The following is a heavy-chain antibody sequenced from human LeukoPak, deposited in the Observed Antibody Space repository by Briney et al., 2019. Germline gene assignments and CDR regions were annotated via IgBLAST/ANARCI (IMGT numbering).Heavy chain of an antibody. CDR1: GGSINSYY. CDR2: IYSSGTT. Sequence: PSETLSLTCSVSGGSINSYYWSWIRQPAGKGLEWIGRIYSSGTTNYNPSLKSRVIMSVDTSNNHFSLNLTSVTAGDTAVYYCAKDRTSSPGAYWGQGTLVTVSS. D-gene: IGHD6-6*01. J-gene: IGHJ4*02. V-gene: IGHV4-4*07. CDR3: AKDRTSSPGAY.